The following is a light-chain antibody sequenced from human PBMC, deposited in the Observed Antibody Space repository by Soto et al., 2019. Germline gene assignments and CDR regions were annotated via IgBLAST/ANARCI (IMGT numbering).Light chain of an antibody. Sequence: DFVMTQNPLSSPVTLGQPASISCRSSQSLVHSDGNTYLNWLQQRPGQPPRLLIYKTSNRFSGVPDRFSGSGAGTDFTLKISMVEAEDVGVYYCMQSTQFPYTFGQGTKLEIK. CDR1: QSLVHSDGNTY. V-gene: IGKV2-24*01. CDR3: MQSTQFPYT. J-gene: IGKJ2*01. CDR2: KTS.